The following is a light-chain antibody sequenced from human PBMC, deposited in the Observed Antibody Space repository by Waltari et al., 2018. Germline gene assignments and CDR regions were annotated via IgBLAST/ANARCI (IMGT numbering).Light chain of an antibody. Sequence: QSALTQPASVSGSPGQSITISCTGTSSDVGSYHLVSGYQQHPGKAPKLRIYEVSKRPSGVSNRFSGSKSGNTASLTISGLQAEDEADYCCCSYAGSPYVVGTGTKVTVL. V-gene: IGLV2-23*02. CDR2: EVS. CDR3: CSYAGSPYV. J-gene: IGLJ1*01. CDR1: SSDVGSYHL.